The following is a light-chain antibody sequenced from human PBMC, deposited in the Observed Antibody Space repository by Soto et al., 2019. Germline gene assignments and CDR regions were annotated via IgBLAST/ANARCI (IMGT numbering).Light chain of an antibody. CDR3: SSYAGINNLGV. Sequence: QSALTQPPSASGSPGQSVTISCTGTSSDVGGYKYVSWYQQHPGKAPKLMIFEVNKRPSGVPDRFSGSKSGNTASLTVSGLHXXXXXDYYCSSYAGINNLGVFGTGTK. CDR2: EVN. J-gene: IGLJ1*01. V-gene: IGLV2-8*01. CDR1: SSDVGGYKY.